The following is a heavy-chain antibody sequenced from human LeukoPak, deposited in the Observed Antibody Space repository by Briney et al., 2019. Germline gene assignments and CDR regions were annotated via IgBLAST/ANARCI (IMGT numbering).Heavy chain of an antibody. CDR2: IYHSGGT. J-gene: IGHJ3*02. CDR3: ARDLSGDYYDPEWGALDI. V-gene: IGHV4-38-2*02. CDR1: GYSISSGYY. Sequence: SETLSLTCTVSGYSISSGYYWGWIRQPPGKGLEWIGSIYHSGGTYYNPSLKSRVTISVDTSENQFSLKLSPVTAADTAVYYCARDLSGDYYDPEWGALDIWGQGTMVTVSS. D-gene: IGHD3-22*01.